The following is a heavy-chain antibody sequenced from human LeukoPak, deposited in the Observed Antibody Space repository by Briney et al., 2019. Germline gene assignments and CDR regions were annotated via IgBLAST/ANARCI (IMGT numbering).Heavy chain of an antibody. J-gene: IGHJ6*02. D-gene: IGHD2-21*01. CDR3: AREQLYSGYYGLDV. CDR1: GFTFSSFA. CDR2: ISYDGNNN. Sequence: SLRLFCAASGFTFSSFAVHWVRQAPGKGLEWGALISYDGNNNYYADSVRGRFTISRDNSKNTVNLQVNSLRPEDTAVYYCAREQLYSGYYGLDVWGQGTTLTVSS. V-gene: IGHV3-30-3*01.